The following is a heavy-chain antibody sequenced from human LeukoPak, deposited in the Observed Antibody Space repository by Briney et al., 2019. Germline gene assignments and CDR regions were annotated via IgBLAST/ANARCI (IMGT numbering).Heavy chain of an antibody. Sequence: SETLSLTCTVSGGSISSGSYYWSWIRQPAGKGLEWIGRIYTSGSTNYNPSLKSRVTISVDTSKNQFSLKLSSVTAADTAVYYCARALGSSYDILAGYYGFDRTDPWGQGTLVTVSS. V-gene: IGHV4-61*02. CDR2: IYTSGST. D-gene: IGHD3-9*01. CDR1: GGSISSGSYY. J-gene: IGHJ5*02. CDR3: ARALGSSYDILAGYYGFDRTDP.